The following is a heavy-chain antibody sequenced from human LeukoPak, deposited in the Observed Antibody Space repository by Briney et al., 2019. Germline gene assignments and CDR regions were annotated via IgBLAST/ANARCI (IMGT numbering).Heavy chain of an antibody. CDR1: GYTFTSYA. CDR3: ARIGVEYFEAGAFDI. J-gene: IGHJ3*02. V-gene: IGHV1-3*01. CDR2: INAGNGNT. D-gene: IGHD2-2*01. Sequence: ASVKVSCKASGYTFTSYAMHWVRQAPGQRLEWMGWINAGNGNTKYSQKFQGRVTITRDTSASTAYMELSSLRSEDTAVYYCARIGVEYFEAGAFDIWGQGTMVTVSS.